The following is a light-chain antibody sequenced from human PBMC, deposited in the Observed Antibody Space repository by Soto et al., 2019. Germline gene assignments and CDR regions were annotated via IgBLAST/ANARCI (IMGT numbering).Light chain of an antibody. J-gene: IGKJ1*01. CDR2: GAS. V-gene: IGKV3-20*01. Sequence: EIVLTQSTGSLSLSPGERATLSCRASQRVRSTFFAWYQQRPGQAPRLLMYGASSRAIGIPKRFSGSGYRKDFPPTMSKLEPDHFAVYYCQKFDRSVKLGQGTKVEIK. CDR1: QRVRSTF. CDR3: QKFDRSVK.